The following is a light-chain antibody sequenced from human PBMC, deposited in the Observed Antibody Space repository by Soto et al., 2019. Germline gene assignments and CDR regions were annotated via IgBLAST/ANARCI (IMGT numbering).Light chain of an antibody. CDR3: SSFTSRNVVI. V-gene: IGLV2-14*03. J-gene: IGLJ2*01. CDR1: TNDVGGYDY. CDR2: DVR. Sequence: QSALSQPASVSGSPGQAITISCTGSTNDVGGYDYVSWYQQHPGPAPQLMIFDVRSRPSGVSNRFSGSKSGNTASLTISGLQTEDEADYYCSSFTSRNVVIFGGGTKVTVL.